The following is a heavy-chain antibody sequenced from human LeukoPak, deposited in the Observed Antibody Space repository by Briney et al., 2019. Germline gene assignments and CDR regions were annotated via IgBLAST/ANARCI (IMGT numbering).Heavy chain of an antibody. CDR2: ITDDGYNT. J-gene: IGHJ4*02. CDR1: GLTFSAFA. D-gene: IGHD6-19*01. V-gene: IGHV3-23*01. CDR3: AKDLSYTSGASDH. Sequence: SGGSLRLSCAASGLTFSAFAMTWVRQAPGKGLEWVSTITDDGYNTYSADSVKGRITFSRDNSKNTLSLQLRSLRAEDTAVYYCAKDLSYTSGASDHWGQGTLVTVSS.